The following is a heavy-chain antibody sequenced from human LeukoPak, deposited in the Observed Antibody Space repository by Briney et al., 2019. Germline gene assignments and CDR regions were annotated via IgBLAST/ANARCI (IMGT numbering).Heavy chain of an antibody. CDR1: GFTFSSYA. Sequence: PGGSLRLSCAASGFTFSSYAMTWVRQAPGKGLEWVSAISGSGGTTHYADSVKGRFTIPRDSSKNTLYLQMDSLRAEDTAVYFCAKENYYGSGSSRYDYWGQGTLVTVSS. CDR2: ISGSGGTT. CDR3: AKENYYGSGSSRYDY. V-gene: IGHV3-23*01. D-gene: IGHD3-10*01. J-gene: IGHJ4*02.